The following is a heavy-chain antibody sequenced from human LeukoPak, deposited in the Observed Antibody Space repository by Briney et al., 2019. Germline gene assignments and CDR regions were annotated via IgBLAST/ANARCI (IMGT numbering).Heavy chain of an antibody. CDR2: INHSGST. CDR3: ARVPRPYYYGSGSYGYFDY. D-gene: IGHD3-10*01. CDR1: GGSFSGYY. V-gene: IGHV4-34*01. Sequence: SETLSLTCAVYGGSFSGYYWSWIRQPPGKGLEWIGEINHSGSTNYNPSLKSRVTISVDTSKNQFSLKLSSVTAADTAVYYCARVPRPYYYGSGSYGYFDYWGQGTLVTVSS. J-gene: IGHJ4*02.